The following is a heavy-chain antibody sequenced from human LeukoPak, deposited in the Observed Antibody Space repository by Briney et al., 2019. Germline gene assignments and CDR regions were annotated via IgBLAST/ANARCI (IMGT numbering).Heavy chain of an antibody. J-gene: IGHJ6*03. D-gene: IGHD2-2*02. CDR3: ARDGCTSTSCYTRGDV. CDR2: IKPDGSEK. V-gene: IGHV3-7*01. CDR1: GITFSSNW. Sequence: PGGALRLSCAAAGITFSSNWMSWVRQAPGKGLEWVANIKPDGSEKYYVESVKGRFTISRDNAKNSLYLQMNSLRAEDSAVYYCARDGCTSTSCYTRGDVWGKGTMVTVSS.